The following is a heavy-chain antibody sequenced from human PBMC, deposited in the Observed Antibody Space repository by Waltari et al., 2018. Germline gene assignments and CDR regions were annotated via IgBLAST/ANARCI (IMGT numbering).Heavy chain of an antibody. CDR1: GDSISSGDFY. CDR2: IYRGGNI. CDR3: AKLGGLYASGWPDSTNYMAV. V-gene: IGHV4-61*02. D-gene: IGHD6-19*01. Sequence: QVQLQESGPGLVKPSQTLSLTCIVSGDSISSGDFYWSWIRQPAGKGLAWIGHIYRGGNITDNPSLNGRVTISVDTSKNHLSLKLTSVTAADTAIYYCAKLGGLYASGWPDSTNYMAVWGKGTTVTVSS. J-gene: IGHJ6*03.